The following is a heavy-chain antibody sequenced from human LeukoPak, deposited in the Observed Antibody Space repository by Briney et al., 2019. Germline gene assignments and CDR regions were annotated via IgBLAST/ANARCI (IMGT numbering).Heavy chain of an antibody. D-gene: IGHD6-13*01. CDR2: IYTSGST. CDR1: GGSISSYY. V-gene: IGHV4-4*07. J-gene: IGHJ6*03. Sequence: RPSETLSLTCTVSGGSISSYYWSWIRQPPGKGLEWIGRIYTSGSTNYNPSLKSRVTMSVDTSKNQFSLKLSSVTAADTAVYYCARGTWQQLYYYYYMDVWGKGTTVTISS. CDR3: ARGTWQQLYYYYYMDV.